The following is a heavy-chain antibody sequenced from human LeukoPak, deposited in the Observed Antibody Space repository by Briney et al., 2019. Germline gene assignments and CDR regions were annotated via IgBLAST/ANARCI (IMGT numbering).Heavy chain of an antibody. CDR3: ARVATTTNPPQRPFDY. CDR2: IYYSGST. J-gene: IGHJ4*02. Sequence: SETLSPTCAVSGYSISSGYYWGWIRQPPGKGLEWIGSIYYSGSTYYNPSLKSRVTISVDTSKNQFSLKLSYVTAADTAVYYCARVATTTNPPQRPFDYWGQGNLVTVSS. D-gene: IGHD5-12*01. CDR1: GYSISSGYY. V-gene: IGHV4-38-2*01.